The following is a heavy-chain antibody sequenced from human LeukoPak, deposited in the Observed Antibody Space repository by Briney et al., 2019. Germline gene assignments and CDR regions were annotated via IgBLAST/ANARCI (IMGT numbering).Heavy chain of an antibody. CDR2: INHSGST. CDR3: ARAITYYYGSGSYRFDY. D-gene: IGHD3-10*01. V-gene: IGHV4-34*01. CDR1: GGSFSGYY. Sequence: PSETLSLTCAVYGGSFSGYYWSWIRQPPGKGLEWIGEINHSGSTNYNPSLKSRVTISVDTSKNQFSLKLSSVTAADTAVYYCARAITYYYGSGSYRFDYWGQGTPVTVSS. J-gene: IGHJ4*02.